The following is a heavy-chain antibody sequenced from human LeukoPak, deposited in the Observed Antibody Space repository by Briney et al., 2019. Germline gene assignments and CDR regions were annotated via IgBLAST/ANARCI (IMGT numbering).Heavy chain of an antibody. V-gene: IGHV1-46*01. J-gene: IGHJ6*02. Sequence: ASVKVSCKASGYTFTNYYMHWVRQAPGQGLEWMGIINPSGGSTSHTQKFQGRVTLTRDTSTSTVYMELSSLGSEDTAVYYCALAARYYYYTMDVWGQGTTVTVSS. CDR3: ALAARYYYYTMDV. CDR2: INPSGGST. CDR1: GYTFTNYY. D-gene: IGHD6-6*01.